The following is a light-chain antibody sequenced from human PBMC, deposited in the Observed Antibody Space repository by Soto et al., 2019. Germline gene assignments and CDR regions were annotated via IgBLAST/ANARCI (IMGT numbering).Light chain of an antibody. J-gene: IGKJ1*01. Sequence: TLSLSPGERATISCRASQTVYNYLAWYQQKPGQAPRLLIYDASNRATGIPARFSGSGSGTDFTLTINSLETEDFAVYYCQQRNDWPRTFGQGTKVDIK. CDR3: QQRNDWPRT. CDR2: DAS. CDR1: QTVYNY. V-gene: IGKV3-11*01.